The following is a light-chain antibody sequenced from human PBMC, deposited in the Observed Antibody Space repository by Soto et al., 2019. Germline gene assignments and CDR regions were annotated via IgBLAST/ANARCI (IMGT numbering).Light chain of an antibody. CDR1: SSNIGAGYD. Sequence: VLTQPPSVSGAPGQRVTISCTGSSSNIGAGYDVHWYQQLPGTAPRLLIYSNNNRPSGVPDRFSGSKSGPSASLAITGLQAEDEADYYCQSYDSSLSGYVFGTGTK. CDR2: SNN. V-gene: IGLV1-40*01. J-gene: IGLJ1*01. CDR3: QSYDSSLSGYV.